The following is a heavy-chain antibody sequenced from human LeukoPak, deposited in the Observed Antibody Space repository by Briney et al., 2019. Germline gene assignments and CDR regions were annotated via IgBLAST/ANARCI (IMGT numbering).Heavy chain of an antibody. J-gene: IGHJ4*02. CDR2: IIPIFGTA. D-gene: IGHD3-10*01. CDR3: ARDPYGSGSSDY. V-gene: IGHV1-69*01. Sequence: SVTVSFTASGGTFSIYAISWVRQAPGQGLEWMGGIIPIFGTANYAQKFQGRVTITADESTSTAYMELSSLRSEDTAVYYCARDPYGSGSSDYWGQGTLVTVSS. CDR1: GGTFSIYA.